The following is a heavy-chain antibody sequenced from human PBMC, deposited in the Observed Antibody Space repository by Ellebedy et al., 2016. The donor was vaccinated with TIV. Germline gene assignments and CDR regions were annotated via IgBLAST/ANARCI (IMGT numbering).Heavy chain of an antibody. CDR2: INSDGSST. V-gene: IGHV3-74*01. Sequence: GGSLRLSXAASGFTFSSYGMHWVRQAPGKGLVWVSRINSDGSSTSYADSVKGRFTISRDNAKNTLYLQMNSLRAEDTAVYYCARDLRLRVEGFDPWGQGTLVTVSS. CDR1: GFTFSSYG. D-gene: IGHD5-12*01. J-gene: IGHJ5*02. CDR3: ARDLRLRVEGFDP.